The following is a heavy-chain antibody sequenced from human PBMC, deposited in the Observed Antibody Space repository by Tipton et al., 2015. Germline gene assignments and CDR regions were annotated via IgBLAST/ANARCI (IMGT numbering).Heavy chain of an antibody. CDR2: IYFSGNT. CDR1: GGSFSSGGYF. J-gene: IGHJ4*02. CDR3: ARAFIAVSGPFDY. D-gene: IGHD6-19*01. V-gene: IGHV4-61*08. Sequence: TLSLTCTVSGGSFSSGGYFWTWIRQPSGKGLEWIGYIYFSGNTYYNPSLQSRVTISIDTSMNQFSLKLTSVTAADTAVYYCARAFIAVSGPFDYWGRGAHVTVSS.